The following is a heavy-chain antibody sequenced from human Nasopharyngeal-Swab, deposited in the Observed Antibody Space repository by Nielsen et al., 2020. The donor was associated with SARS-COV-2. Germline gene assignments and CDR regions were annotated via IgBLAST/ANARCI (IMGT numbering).Heavy chain of an antibody. V-gene: IGHV3-48*03. D-gene: IGHD6-19*01. CDR2: ISTSGTTI. CDR1: GFTFDNYE. J-gene: IGHJ5*02. Sequence: GESLKTPCAASGFTFDNYEMNWVRQAPGKGLEWVSYISTSGTTIHYADSVRGRFTISRDNAKKSLYLQMNSLRAEDTAVYYCARASRGWSWGQGTLVTVSS. CDR3: ARASRGWS.